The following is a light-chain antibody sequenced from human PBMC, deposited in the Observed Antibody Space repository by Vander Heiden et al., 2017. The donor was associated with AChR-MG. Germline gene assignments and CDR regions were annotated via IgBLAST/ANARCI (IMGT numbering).Light chain of an antibody. V-gene: IGKV4-1*01. CDR1: QSVLHSPNNKNY. CDR2: WAS. CDR3: QQDLSRPRT. J-gene: IGKJ1*01. Sequence: DVLITQSPDSLAVSLGERAPISCQSRQSVLHSPNNKNYLAWYQQKSGQPPKLLIYWASSREPGVPDRFSGSGSGTDFTLIISSLEAEDVAVYYCQQDLSRPRTFGQGTKVEIK.